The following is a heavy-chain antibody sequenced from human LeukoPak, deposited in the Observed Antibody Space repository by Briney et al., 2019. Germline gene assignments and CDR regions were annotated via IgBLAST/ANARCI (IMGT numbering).Heavy chain of an antibody. Sequence: GGSLRLSCAASGFTFSSYWMHWVRQAPGKGLVWVSRINSDGSSTSYADSVKGRFTISRDNAKNTLYLQMNSLRAEDTVVYYCAREEGFTIFPGRIMDVWGKGTTVTVSS. J-gene: IGHJ6*03. D-gene: IGHD3-3*01. CDR2: INSDGSST. V-gene: IGHV3-74*01. CDR1: GFTFSSYW. CDR3: AREEGFTIFPGRIMDV.